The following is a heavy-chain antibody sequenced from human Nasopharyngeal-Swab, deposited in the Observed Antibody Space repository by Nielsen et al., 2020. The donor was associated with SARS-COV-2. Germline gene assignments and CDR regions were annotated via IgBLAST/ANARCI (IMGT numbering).Heavy chain of an antibody. Sequence: GESLKISCAASGFIFSSFVMSWVRQAPGKGLEWVSSISGNGDRPYFADSVKGRFTISRDNSKNTLYLQMNSLRAEDTAVYYCAKRDDYYESSGLGDWGQGTLVTVSS. V-gene: IGHV3-23*01. CDR2: ISGNGDRP. CDR1: GFIFSSFV. J-gene: IGHJ4*02. D-gene: IGHD3-22*01. CDR3: AKRDDYYESSGLGD.